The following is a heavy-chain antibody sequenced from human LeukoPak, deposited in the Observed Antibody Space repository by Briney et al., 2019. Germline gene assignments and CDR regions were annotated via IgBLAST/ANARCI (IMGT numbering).Heavy chain of an antibody. V-gene: IGHV1-18*01. CDR3: ARDPVGRDGYNQGEVVDY. CDR2: IIAYNGNT. Sequence: ASVKVSCKASGYTFTSYGISWVRQAPGQGLEWMGWIIAYNGNTNYAQKVQGRVTMTTDTSTSTAYMELRSLRSDDTAVYYCARDPVGRDGYNQGEVVDYWGQGTLVTVSS. D-gene: IGHD5-24*01. J-gene: IGHJ4*02. CDR1: GYTFTSYG.